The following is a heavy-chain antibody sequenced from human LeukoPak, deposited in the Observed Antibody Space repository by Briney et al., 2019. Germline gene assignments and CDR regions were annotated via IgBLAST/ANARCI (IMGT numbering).Heavy chain of an antibody. J-gene: IGHJ6*02. Sequence: GGSLRLSCAASGFTFSSYSMNWVRQAPGKGLEWVSSISSSSSYIYYADSVKGRLTISRDNAKNSLYLQMNSLRAEDTAVYYCARHVKGYYDSSGYYKDYYYYGMDVWGQGTTVTVSS. CDR2: ISSSSSYI. V-gene: IGHV3-21*01. CDR3: ARHVKGYYDSSGYYKDYYYYGMDV. D-gene: IGHD3-22*01. CDR1: GFTFSSYS.